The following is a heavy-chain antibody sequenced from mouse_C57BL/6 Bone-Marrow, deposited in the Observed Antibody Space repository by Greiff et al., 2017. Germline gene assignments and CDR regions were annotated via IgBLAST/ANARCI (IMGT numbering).Heavy chain of an antibody. Sequence: VQLKESGAELVRPGASVKLSCTASGFNIKDDYMHWVKQRPEQGLAWIGWIDPENGDTEYASKFQGKATITADTSSNTAYLQLSSLTSEDTAVYYCTNITAVVATRWYFDVWGTGITVTVSS. J-gene: IGHJ1*03. V-gene: IGHV14-4*01. CDR3: TNITAVVATRWYFDV. D-gene: IGHD1-1*01. CDR2: IDPENGDT. CDR1: GFNIKDDY.